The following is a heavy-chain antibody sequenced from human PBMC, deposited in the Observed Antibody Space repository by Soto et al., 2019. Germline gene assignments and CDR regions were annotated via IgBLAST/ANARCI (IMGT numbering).Heavy chain of an antibody. J-gene: IGHJ4*02. Sequence: VASVKVSCKASGYTFTSYGITWVRQAPGQGLEWMGWINTYTGDTNYAQKLQGRVTMATDTSTSTVYMELRSLRSDDTAVYYCARGYSSSSRGDSWGQGTLVTVSS. CDR1: GYTFTSYG. V-gene: IGHV1-18*01. CDR2: INTYTGDT. CDR3: ARGYSSSSRGDS. D-gene: IGHD6-6*01.